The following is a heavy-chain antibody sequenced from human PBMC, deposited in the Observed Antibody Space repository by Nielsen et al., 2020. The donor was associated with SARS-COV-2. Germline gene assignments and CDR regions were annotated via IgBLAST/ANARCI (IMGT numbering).Heavy chain of an antibody. V-gene: IGHV1-18*04. Sequence: ASVKVSCKASGYTFTSYGISWVRQAPGQGLEWMGWSSSYNANTNYEEKFQGRVTMTTDTSTSTAYMELRSLRSDDTAVYYCASRYDDSVLAAFDIWGQGTMVTVSS. J-gene: IGHJ3*02. CDR3: ASRYDDSVLAAFDI. CDR1: GYTFTSYG. CDR2: SSSYNANT. D-gene: IGHD4-17*01.